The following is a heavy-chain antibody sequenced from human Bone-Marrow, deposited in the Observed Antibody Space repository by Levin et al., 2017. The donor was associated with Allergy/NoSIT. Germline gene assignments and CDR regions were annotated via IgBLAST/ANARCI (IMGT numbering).Heavy chain of an antibody. V-gene: IGHV4-61*01. D-gene: IGHD1/OR15-1a*01. CDR1: GGSFSGGRNY. CDR2: VYNSGYT. CDR3: ATGLSSIGEHLWEQSPLPSV. J-gene: IGHJ6*02. Sequence: PSETLSLTCTVSGGSFSGGRNYWSWIRQSPGKGLEWIGYVYNSGYTSYNPSLNTRVTISVDTSKNQLSLNLTSVTAADTAIYFCATGLSSIGEHLWEQSPLPSVWGQGTTVTVSS.